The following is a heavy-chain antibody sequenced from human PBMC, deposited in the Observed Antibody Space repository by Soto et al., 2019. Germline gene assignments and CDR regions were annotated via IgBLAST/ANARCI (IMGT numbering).Heavy chain of an antibody. V-gene: IGHV4-59*01. CDR3: ARDQNGSGNYYTRYFDY. J-gene: IGHJ4*02. Sequence: SETLSLTCAASGDSMSTYYWNWIRQPPGKGLEWIGYIYSSGSANYNPSLKSRVAISIDTSKRQFSLNLTSVTAADTAVYYCARDQNGSGNYYTRYFDYWGQGTLVTVSS. CDR1: GDSMSTYY. CDR2: IYSSGSA. D-gene: IGHD3-10*01.